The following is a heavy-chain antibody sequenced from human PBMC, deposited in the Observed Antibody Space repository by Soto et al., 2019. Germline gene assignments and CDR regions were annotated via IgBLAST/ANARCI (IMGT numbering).Heavy chain of an antibody. Sequence: SETLSLTCTVSGGSISSGDYYWSGSRQPPGKGLEWIGYIYYSGSTYYNPSLKSRVTISVDTSKNQFSLKLGSVTAADTAVYYCARGVMITFGGVIATSGSNWIDAWGQGTLVTVSS. CDR1: GGSISSGDYY. J-gene: IGHJ5*02. D-gene: IGHD3-16*02. V-gene: IGHV4-30-4*01. CDR3: ARGVMITFGGVIATSGSNWIDA. CDR2: IYYSGST.